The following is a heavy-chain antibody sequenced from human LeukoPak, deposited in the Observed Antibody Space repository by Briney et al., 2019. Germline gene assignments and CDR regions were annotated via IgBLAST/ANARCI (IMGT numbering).Heavy chain of an antibody. CDR1: GFSFSSYW. Sequence: GGSLRLSCAASGFSFSSYWMSWVRQAPGKGLEWVANIKPDGSEKYYVDSVEGRFTISRDNAKNSLYLQVNSLRAEDTAVYYCARDKYDSSGYPDYWGQGTLVTVSS. CDR3: ARDKYDSSGYPDY. J-gene: IGHJ4*02. V-gene: IGHV3-7*01. CDR2: IKPDGSEK. D-gene: IGHD3-22*01.